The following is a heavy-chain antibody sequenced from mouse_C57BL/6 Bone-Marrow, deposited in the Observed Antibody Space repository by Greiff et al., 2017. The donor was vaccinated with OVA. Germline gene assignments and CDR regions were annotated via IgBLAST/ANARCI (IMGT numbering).Heavy chain of an antibody. J-gene: IGHJ2*01. V-gene: IGHV1-7*01. D-gene: IGHD2-3*01. CDR3: ARCYYDGYYNFDY. CDR1: GYTFTSYW. Sequence: QVQLQQSGAELAKPGASVKLSCKASGYTFTSYWMHWVKQRPGQGLEWIGYINPSSGYTKYNQKFKDKATLTADKSSSTAYLQLSSLTYEDSAVYYCARCYYDGYYNFDYWGQGTTLTVSS. CDR2: INPSSGYT.